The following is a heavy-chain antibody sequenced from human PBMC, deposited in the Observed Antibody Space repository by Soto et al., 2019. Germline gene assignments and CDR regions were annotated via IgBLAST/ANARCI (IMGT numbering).Heavy chain of an antibody. Sequence: QVQLQESGPGLVKPSQTLSLTCTVSGASVSSDVYYWTWIRQHPGKGLEWIGYIHHSGSTDCSPSLRSRDTMSVDASENQFSLRLSSVTAADTAVYYCATRPPGRDYLGVFDYWGQGAPVSVSS. CDR2: IHHSGST. CDR3: ATRPPGRDYLGVFDY. J-gene: IGHJ4*02. V-gene: IGHV4-31*03. D-gene: IGHD3-10*01. CDR1: GASVSSDVYY.